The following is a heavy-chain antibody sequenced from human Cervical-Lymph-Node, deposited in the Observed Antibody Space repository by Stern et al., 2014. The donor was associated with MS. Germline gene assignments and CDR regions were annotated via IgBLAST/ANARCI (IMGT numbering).Heavy chain of an antibody. CDR1: GFSISSSGVG. CDR3: APILPAPHNWFDP. J-gene: IGHJ5*02. CDR2: IYWDDDK. V-gene: IGHV2-5*02. Sequence: QVTLRESGPTVVKPTQTLTLTCTFSGFSISSSGVGVGWFRQPPGKALEWLALIYWDDDKRYSPSLRSRLSITKDTSKNQVVLTMTNVDPVDTGTYYCAPILPAPHNWFDPWGQGILVTVSS.